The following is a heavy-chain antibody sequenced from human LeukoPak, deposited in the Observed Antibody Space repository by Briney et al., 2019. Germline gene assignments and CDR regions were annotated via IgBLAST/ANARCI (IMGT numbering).Heavy chain of an antibody. CDR2: TNPNGGGT. Sequence: ASVKVSCKASGYTFTGYYIHWVRQAPGQGLEWMGWTNPNGGGTDYAQRFQGRVTMTRDTSISTAYMELSRLRSDDTAVYYCARGAALHTLDYYYYMDVWGKGTTVTVSS. V-gene: IGHV1-2*02. CDR3: ARGAALHTLDYYYYMDV. J-gene: IGHJ6*03. CDR1: GYTFTGYY. D-gene: IGHD6-25*01.